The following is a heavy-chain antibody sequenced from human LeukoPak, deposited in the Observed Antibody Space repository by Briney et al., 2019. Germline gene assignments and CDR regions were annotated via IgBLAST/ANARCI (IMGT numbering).Heavy chain of an antibody. CDR3: ARDSGSYTLGGY. V-gene: IGHV1-46*01. D-gene: IGHD1-26*01. CDR1: GYTFTSYH. CDR2: INPSGGRT. Sequence: ASVNVSCKASGYTFTSYHMHWVRQAPGQGLEWMGIINPSGGRTSNAQKFQGRVTMTRDTSTSTVYMELSSLRSEDTAVYYCARDSGSYTLGGYWGQGTLVTVSS. J-gene: IGHJ4*02.